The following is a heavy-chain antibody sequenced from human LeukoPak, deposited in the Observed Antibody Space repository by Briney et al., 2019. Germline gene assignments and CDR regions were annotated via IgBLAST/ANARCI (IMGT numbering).Heavy chain of an antibody. CDR3: ARDFYDTSGYYYDY. CDR1: GFTFSSYS. V-gene: IGHV3-21*01. Sequence: GGSLRLSCAASGFTFSSYSMNWVRQAPGKGLEWVSSISSGSTYRYYADSVKGRFTISRDNAKNSLYLQMNSLRAEDTAVYYCARDFYDTSGYYYDYWGQGTLVTVSS. CDR2: ISSGSTYR. D-gene: IGHD3-22*01. J-gene: IGHJ4*02.